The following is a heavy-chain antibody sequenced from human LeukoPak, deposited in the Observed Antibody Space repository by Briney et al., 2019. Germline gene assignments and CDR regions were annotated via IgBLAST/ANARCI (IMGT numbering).Heavy chain of an antibody. CDR1: GYTFTNYA. J-gene: IGHJ4*02. CDR2: INTGNGNT. CDR3: ASSYSGSYYLFDY. Sequence: ASVTVSFKASGYTFTNYALHWVRQAPGQRLEWMGWINTGNGNTKYSQKFQGRVTITRDTSASTAYMELSSLRSEDTAVYYCASSYSGSYYLFDYWGQGTLVTVSS. D-gene: IGHD1-26*01. V-gene: IGHV1-3*04.